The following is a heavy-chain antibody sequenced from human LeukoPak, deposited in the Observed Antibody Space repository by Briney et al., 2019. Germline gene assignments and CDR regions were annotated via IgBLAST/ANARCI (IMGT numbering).Heavy chain of an antibody. V-gene: IGHV4-30-2*01. Sequence: SETLSLTCAVSGGSISSGGYSWSWIRQPPGKGLEWIGYIYHSGSTYYNPSLKSRVTISVDRSKNQFSLELSSVTAADTAVYYRARNLPPVDVWGQGTTVTVSS. CDR1: GGSISSGGYS. CDR3: ARNLPPVDV. J-gene: IGHJ6*02. CDR2: IYHSGST.